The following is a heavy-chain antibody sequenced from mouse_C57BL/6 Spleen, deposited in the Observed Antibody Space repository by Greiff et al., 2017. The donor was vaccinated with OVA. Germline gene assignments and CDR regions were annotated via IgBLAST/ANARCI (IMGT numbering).Heavy chain of an antibody. Sequence: EVKLMESGGALLKPGGSLNLSCAASGFTFSTFGMPWVRQTPDKGRGWVATFSSGGGDTSYPDSVKGRSTISRENAKNTLYLQMSSLKSEDTAMYYCARLADWDYFDYWGQGTTLTVSS. CDR3: ARLADWDYFDY. V-gene: IGHV5-6*01. J-gene: IGHJ2*01. CDR2: FSSGGGDT. CDR1: GFTFSTFG. D-gene: IGHD4-1*01.